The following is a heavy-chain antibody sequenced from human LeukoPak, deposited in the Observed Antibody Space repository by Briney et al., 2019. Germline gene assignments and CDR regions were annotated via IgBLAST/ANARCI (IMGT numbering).Heavy chain of an antibody. Sequence: QPGGSLRLSCAAPGFTFSSYWMSWVRQAPGKGLEWVANIKQDGGEKYYVESVKGRFTISRDNVKNSLYLQMNSLRVEDTAVYYCARARGGYDLDYWGQGTLVTVSS. CDR2: IKQDGGEK. D-gene: IGHD5-12*01. CDR3: ARARGGYDLDY. CDR1: GFTFSSYW. V-gene: IGHV3-7*01. J-gene: IGHJ4*02.